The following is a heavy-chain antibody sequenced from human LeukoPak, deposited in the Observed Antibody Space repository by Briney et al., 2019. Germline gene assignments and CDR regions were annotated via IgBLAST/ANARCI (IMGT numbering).Heavy chain of an antibody. CDR3: ARDSLAAASYYYYMDV. Sequence: GRSLRLSCAASGFTFSSYAMHWVRQAPGKGLEWVAVISYDGSNKYYADSVKGRFTISRDNSKNTLYLQMNSLRAEDTAVYYCARDSLAAASYYYYMDVWGKGTTVTVSS. CDR2: ISYDGSNK. J-gene: IGHJ6*03. CDR1: GFTFSSYA. D-gene: IGHD6-13*01. V-gene: IGHV3-30-3*01.